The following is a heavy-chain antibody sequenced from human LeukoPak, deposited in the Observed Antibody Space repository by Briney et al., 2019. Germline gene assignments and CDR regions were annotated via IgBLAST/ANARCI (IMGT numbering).Heavy chain of an antibody. Sequence: PSETLSLTCAVYGGSFSGYYWSWIRQPPGKGLEWIGEINHSGRTNYNPSLKSRVTISVDTSKNQFSLKLSSVTAADTAVYYCARVSGGGYFDYWGQGTLVAVSS. J-gene: IGHJ4*02. CDR3: ARVSGGGYFDY. CDR1: GGSFSGYY. D-gene: IGHD3-10*02. V-gene: IGHV4-34*01. CDR2: INHSGRT.